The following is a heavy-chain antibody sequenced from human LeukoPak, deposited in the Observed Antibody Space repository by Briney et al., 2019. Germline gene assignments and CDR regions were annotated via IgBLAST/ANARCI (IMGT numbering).Heavy chain of an antibody. CDR3: AKDRYYYDSSGYYYFDY. Sequence: GGSLRLSCAASGFTVSDYSMSWVRQAPGKGLEWVSAISGSGGSTYYADSVKGRFTISRDNSKNTLYLQMNSLRAEDTAVYYCAKDRYYYDSSGYYYFDYWGQGTLVTVSS. CDR2: ISGSGGST. J-gene: IGHJ4*02. D-gene: IGHD3-22*01. V-gene: IGHV3-23*01. CDR1: GFTVSDYS.